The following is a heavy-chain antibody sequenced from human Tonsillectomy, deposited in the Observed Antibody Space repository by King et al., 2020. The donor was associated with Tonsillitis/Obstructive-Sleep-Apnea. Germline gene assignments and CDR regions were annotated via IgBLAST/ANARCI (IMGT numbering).Heavy chain of an antibody. CDR3: ARARDYFDSCGYFYGADY. D-gene: IGHD3-22*01. J-gene: IGHJ4*02. CDR2: IYWDDDK. CDR1: GFSLSTCGVG. Sequence: TLKESGPTLVKPTQTLTLTCTFSGFSLSTCGVGVGWIRQPPGKALEWLALIYWDDDKRYSPSLKSRLTITKDTSKNQVVLAITNMDPVDTATYYCARARDYFDSCGYFYGADYWGQGTLVTVSS. V-gene: IGHV2-5*02.